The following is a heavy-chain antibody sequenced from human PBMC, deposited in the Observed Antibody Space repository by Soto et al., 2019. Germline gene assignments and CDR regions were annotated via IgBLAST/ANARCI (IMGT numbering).Heavy chain of an antibody. V-gene: IGHV2-5*02. Sequence: QITLKESGPTLVKPTQTLTLTCTFSGFSLSSTRMAVGWIRQPPGKALEWLALIYWDDDKRYRPFLKSRLTITKDTSKNQVVLTMSNMDPVDTARYYCAHIVVAGLGYYFDYWGPGTLVTVSS. CDR2: IYWDDDK. D-gene: IGHD6-19*01. J-gene: IGHJ4*02. CDR3: AHIVVAGLGYYFDY. CDR1: GFSLSSTRMA.